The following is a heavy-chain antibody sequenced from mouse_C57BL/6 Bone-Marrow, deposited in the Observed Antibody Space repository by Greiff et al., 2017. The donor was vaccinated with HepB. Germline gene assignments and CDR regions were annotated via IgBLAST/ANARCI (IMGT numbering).Heavy chain of an antibody. CDR1: GFTFSSYG. V-gene: IGHV5-6*01. CDR2: ISSGGSYT. J-gene: IGHJ3*01. D-gene: IGHD2-5*01. CDR3: ARQAYSVTTGSY. Sequence: EVQGVESGGDLVKPGGSLKLSCAASGFTFSSYGMSWVRQTPDKRLEWVATISSGGSYTYYPDSVKGRFTISRDNAKNTLYLQMSSLKSEDTAMYYCARQAYSVTTGSYWGQGTLVTVSA.